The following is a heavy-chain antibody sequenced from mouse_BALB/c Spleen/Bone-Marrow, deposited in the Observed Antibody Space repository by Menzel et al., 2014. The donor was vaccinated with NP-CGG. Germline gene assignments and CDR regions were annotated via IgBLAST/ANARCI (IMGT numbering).Heavy chain of an antibody. CDR2: INPDSSTI. D-gene: IGHD1-1*01. CDR3: ARENYYGSSYPMDY. V-gene: IGHV4-1*02. Sequence: EVQLQQSGGGLVQPGGSLKVSCAASGFDFSRYWMSWVRQAPGKGLEWIGEINPDSSTINYTPSLKDKFIISRDNAKNTLYLQMCKVRSEDTALYYCARENYYGSSYPMDYRGQGTSVTVSS. J-gene: IGHJ4*01. CDR1: GFDFSRYW.